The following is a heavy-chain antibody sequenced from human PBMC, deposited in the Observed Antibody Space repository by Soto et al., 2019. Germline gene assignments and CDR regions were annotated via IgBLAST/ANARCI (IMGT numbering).Heavy chain of an antibody. CDR1: GYTFTSYG. CDR2: IRVHNGNT. J-gene: IGHJ4*02. V-gene: IGHV1-18*04. D-gene: IGHD6-19*01. CDR3: TRDWLLAGQTQGY. Sequence: QVHLVQSGAEVKKPGASVKVSCQASGYTFTSYGISWVRQAPGQGLEGMGWIRVHNGNTEYPQKFKGRVTLTTDTSTSTAYMELRSLRSDDTAVYYCTRDWLLAGQTQGYWGQGTLITVSS.